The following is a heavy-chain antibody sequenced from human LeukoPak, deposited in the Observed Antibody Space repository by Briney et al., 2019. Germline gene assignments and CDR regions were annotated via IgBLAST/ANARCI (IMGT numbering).Heavy chain of an antibody. V-gene: IGHV4-59*01. CDR1: GGSISSYY. CDR2: IYYSGST. J-gene: IGHJ3*01. Sequence: PSETLSLTCTVSGGSISSYYWSWIRQPPGKGLEWIGYIYYSGSTNYNPSLKSRVTISVDTSKNQFSLKLSSVTAADTAVYYCARRGGNPLGAFDVWGQGTMVTVSS. D-gene: IGHD4-23*01. CDR3: ARRGGNPLGAFDV.